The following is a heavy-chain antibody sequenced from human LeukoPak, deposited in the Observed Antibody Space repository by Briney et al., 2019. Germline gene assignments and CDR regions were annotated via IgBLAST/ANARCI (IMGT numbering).Heavy chain of an antibody. V-gene: IGHV1-2*02. CDR2: INPNSGGT. J-gene: IGHJ4*02. Sequence: ASVSVSCKASGYTFTAYYIHWVRQAPGQGLEWMGWINPNSGGTKYAEKFQGRVTMTRDTSISTAYMELRSLRSDDTAVYYCARGTGYYYDSSGYEYWGQGTLVTVSS. CDR1: GYTFTAYY. D-gene: IGHD3-22*01. CDR3: ARGTGYYYDSSGYEY.